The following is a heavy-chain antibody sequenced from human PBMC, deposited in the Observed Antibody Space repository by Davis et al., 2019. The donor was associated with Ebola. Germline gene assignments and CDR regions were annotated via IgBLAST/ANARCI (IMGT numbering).Heavy chain of an antibody. D-gene: IGHD6-13*01. J-gene: IGHJ4*02. Sequence: PGGSLRLSCAASGFTFSSYWMSWVRQAPGRGLEWVANIKQDGSEKYYVDSVKGRFTISRDNAKNSLYLQMNSLRAEDTAVYYCARGASSSSWTRGLWYVDYWGQGTLVTVSS. V-gene: IGHV3-7*01. CDR2: IKQDGSEK. CDR3: ARGASSSSWTRGLWYVDY. CDR1: GFTFSSYW.